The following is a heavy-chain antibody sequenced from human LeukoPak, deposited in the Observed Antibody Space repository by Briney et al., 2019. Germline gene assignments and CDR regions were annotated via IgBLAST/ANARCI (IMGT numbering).Heavy chain of an antibody. V-gene: IGHV3-74*01. CDR3: AREYYYGSGTNYGMDV. J-gene: IGHJ6*02. CDR1: GFTFSSYW. CDR2: INSDGSST. Sequence: QPGGSLRLSCAASGFTFSSYWMHWVRQAPGKGLVWVSRINSDGSSTSYADSVKGRFTISRDTTKNTLYLQMNSLRAEDTAVYYCAREYYYGSGTNYGMDVWGQGTTVTVSS. D-gene: IGHD3-10*01.